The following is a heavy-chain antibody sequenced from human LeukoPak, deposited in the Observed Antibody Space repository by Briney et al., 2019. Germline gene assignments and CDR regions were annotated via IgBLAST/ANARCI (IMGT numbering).Heavy chain of an antibody. CDR3: ARGYYYDSSGYSTIDY. Sequence: SETLSLTCAVYGGSFSGYYWSWIRQPPGKGLEWIGEINHSGSTNYNPSLKSRVTISVDTSKNQFSLKLSSVTAADTAVYYCARGYYYDSSGYSTIDYWGQGTLVTVSS. CDR2: INHSGST. D-gene: IGHD3-22*01. J-gene: IGHJ4*02. V-gene: IGHV4-34*01. CDR1: GGSFSGYY.